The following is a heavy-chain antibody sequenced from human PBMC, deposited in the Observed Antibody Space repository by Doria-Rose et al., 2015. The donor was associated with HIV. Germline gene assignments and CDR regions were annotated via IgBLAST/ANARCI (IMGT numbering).Heavy chain of an antibody. CDR2: IFSDDER. CDR1: GVSLSSPGMG. Sequence: QITLKESGPVLVKPTETLTLTCTVSGVSLSSPGMGVSWIRQPPGKALEWLANIFSDDERSYNTSLKSRLYISRTTSKSQVCLTMTDMDPVDTATYYCARIKSSRWYHKYYFDFWGQGTLVIVSA. CDR3: ARIKSSRWYHKYYFDF. J-gene: IGHJ4*02. D-gene: IGHD6-13*01. V-gene: IGHV2-26*01.